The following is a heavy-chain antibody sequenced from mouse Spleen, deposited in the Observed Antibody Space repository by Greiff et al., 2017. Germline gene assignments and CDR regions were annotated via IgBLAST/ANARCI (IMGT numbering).Heavy chain of an antibody. CDR3: VRDRGGDDYPLYWYFDV. D-gene: IGHD2-4*01. CDR1: GFTFNTYA. Sequence: EVQRVESGGGLVQPKGSLKLSCAASGFTFNTYAMHWVRQAPGKGLEWVARIRSKSSNYATYYADSVKDRFTISRDDSQSMLYLQMNNLKTEDTAMYYCVRDRGGDDYPLYWYFDVWSAGTTVTVSS. CDR2: IRSKSSNYAT. J-gene: IGHJ1*01. V-gene: IGHV10-3*01.